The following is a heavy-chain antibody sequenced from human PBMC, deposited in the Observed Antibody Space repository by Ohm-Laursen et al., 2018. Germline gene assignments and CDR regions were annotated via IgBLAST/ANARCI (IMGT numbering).Heavy chain of an antibody. CDR3: ARGDGSTDY. V-gene: IGHV4-59*01. CDR2: TYYGGIT. Sequence: GTLSLTCTVSGGTISNNYWSWIRQLPGQGLEWIGYTYYGGITNYNPSLKSRVTLSVDTSKKQISLNLSSVTAADTAVYYCARGDGSTDYWGQGTLVTVSS. D-gene: IGHD5-24*01. CDR1: GGTISNNY. J-gene: IGHJ4*02.